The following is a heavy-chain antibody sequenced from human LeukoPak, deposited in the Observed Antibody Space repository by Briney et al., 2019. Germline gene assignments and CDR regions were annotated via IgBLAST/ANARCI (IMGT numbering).Heavy chain of an antibody. J-gene: IGHJ5*02. CDR2: IYHGDSDT. Sequence: EYPKISCKGSGYIFTSYWIGWVRQMPGKGLEWMGIIYHGDSDTRYCPSFQGQVTVSADKSISTAYLQWSSLKASDTAMYYCARQDSSVWLDPWGQGTLVTVSS. CDR1: GYIFTSYW. D-gene: IGHD6-19*01. CDR3: ARQDSSVWLDP. V-gene: IGHV5-51*01.